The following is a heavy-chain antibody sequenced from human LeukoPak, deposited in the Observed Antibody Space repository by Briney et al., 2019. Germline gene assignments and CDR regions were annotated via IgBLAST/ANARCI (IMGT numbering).Heavy chain of an antibody. CDR2: INPGGDNT. J-gene: IGHJ3*02. CDR3: ARISDGYNDAYDI. CDR1: GYTFTSYG. V-gene: IGHV1-46*01. D-gene: IGHD5-24*01. Sequence: GASVKVSCKASGYTFTSYGITWVRQAPGQGLEWMGLINPGGDNTNYAQNFQGRVTMTRDASASTVYMELSSLRSEDTAIYYCARISDGYNDAYDIWGQGTVVTVPS.